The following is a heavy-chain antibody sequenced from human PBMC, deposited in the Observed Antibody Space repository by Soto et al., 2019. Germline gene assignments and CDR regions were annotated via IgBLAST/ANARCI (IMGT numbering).Heavy chain of an antibody. CDR2: IYYSGIT. V-gene: IGHV4-59*01. Sequence: SETLSLTCTVSGGSISSYYWSWIRQPPGKGLEWIGYIYYSGITNYNPSLKSRVTISVDRSKNQFSLKLNSVTAADTAVYYCARGSGYYGPVSPNYFDYWGQGSLVTVSS. CDR1: GGSISSYY. J-gene: IGHJ4*02. CDR3: ARGSGYYGPVSPNYFDY. D-gene: IGHD3-3*01.